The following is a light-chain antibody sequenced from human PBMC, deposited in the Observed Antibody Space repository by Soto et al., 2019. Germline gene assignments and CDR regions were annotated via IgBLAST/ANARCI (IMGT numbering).Light chain of an antibody. CDR1: QSVSSN. CDR2: GAS. J-gene: IGKJ4*01. V-gene: IGKV3-15*01. Sequence: EIVMTQSPATLPVSSGERATLSCRASQSVSSNLAWYQQKPGQAPRLLIYGASTRATGIPVKFSGSGSRTEFTLTISSLQSEDFAVYYCQQYNNWPLTFGGGTKVEIK. CDR3: QQYNNWPLT.